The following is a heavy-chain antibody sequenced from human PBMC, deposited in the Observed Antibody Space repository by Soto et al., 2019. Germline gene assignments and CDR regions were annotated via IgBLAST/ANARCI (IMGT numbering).Heavy chain of an antibody. CDR1: GFTFSSYW. J-gene: IGHJ4*02. V-gene: IGHV3-74*01. Sequence: EVQLVESGGGLVQPGGSLRLSCAASGFTFSSYWMHWVRQAPGKGLVWVSRINSDGSSTSYADSVKGRFTISRDNAKNTLYLQMHSLRAEDTAVYYCARDAYDYDSSGYDLGLADHWGQGTLVTVSS. D-gene: IGHD3-22*01. CDR2: INSDGSST. CDR3: ARDAYDYDSSGYDLGLADH.